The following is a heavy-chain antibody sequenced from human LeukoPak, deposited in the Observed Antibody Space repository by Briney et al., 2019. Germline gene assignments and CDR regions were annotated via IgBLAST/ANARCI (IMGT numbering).Heavy chain of an antibody. CDR1: GDSLSSGIY. D-gene: IGHD2-15*01. CDR3: ARLGHCNRVSCCGWFDH. CDR2: FYHSGIT. J-gene: IGHJ5*02. V-gene: IGHV4-38-2*02. Sequence: SETLSLTCTVSGDSLSSGIYWGWIRQPPGKGLEWIASFYHSGITYYNPSLKSRVTVAVDASKNQFSLQLTSVTAADTAEYYCARLGHCNRVSCCGWFDHWGQGILVTVSS.